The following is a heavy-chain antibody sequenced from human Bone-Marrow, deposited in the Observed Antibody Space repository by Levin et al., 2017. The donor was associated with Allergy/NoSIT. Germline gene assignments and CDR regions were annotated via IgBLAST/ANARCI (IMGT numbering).Heavy chain of an antibody. Sequence: GSLRLSCAASGPILSDYAMNWVRQAPGKGLEWVSGMSGSGGSTYYADSVKGRFTISRDYSKSTVFLQMNSLRAEDTAVYYCAKAGTTVMVNYYYMDVWGTGTTVTVSS. CDR2: MSGSGGST. CDR3: AKAGTTVMVNYYYMDV. J-gene: IGHJ6*03. CDR1: GPILSDYA. V-gene: IGHV3-23*01. D-gene: IGHD4-11*01.